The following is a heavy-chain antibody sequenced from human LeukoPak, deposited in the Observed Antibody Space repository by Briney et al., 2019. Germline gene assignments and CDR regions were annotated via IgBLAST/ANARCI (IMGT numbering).Heavy chain of an antibody. CDR2: IYYSGST. CDR1: GGSISSGDYY. Sequence: SETLSLTCTVSGGSISSGDYYWSWIRQPPGKGLEWIGYIYYSGSTNYNPSLKSRVTISVDTSKNQFSLKLSSVTAADTAVYYCARGYSSGWYGYFWYGMDVWGQGTTVTVSS. J-gene: IGHJ6*02. V-gene: IGHV4-61*08. CDR3: ARGYSSGWYGYFWYGMDV. D-gene: IGHD6-19*01.